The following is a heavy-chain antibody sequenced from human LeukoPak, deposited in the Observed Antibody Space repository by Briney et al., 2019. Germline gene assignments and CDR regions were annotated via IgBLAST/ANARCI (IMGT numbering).Heavy chain of an antibody. CDR3: ARGPLIAAAGTW. V-gene: IGHV3-7*03. Sequence: GGSLRLSCAASGFTFSSYWMNWVRQAPGKGLEWVAIIKEDGSEIHYVDSVKGRFTISRDYARNSLYLQMNSLRAEDTAVYYCARGPLIAAAGTWWGQGTLDTVSS. CDR1: GFTFSSYW. J-gene: IGHJ4*02. CDR2: IKEDGSEI. D-gene: IGHD6-13*01.